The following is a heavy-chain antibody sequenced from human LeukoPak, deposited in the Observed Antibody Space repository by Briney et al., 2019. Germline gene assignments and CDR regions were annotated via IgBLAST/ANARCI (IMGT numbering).Heavy chain of an antibody. J-gene: IGHJ6*03. Sequence: SVKVSCKASGGTFSSYAISWARQAPGQGLEWMGGIIPIFGTANYAQKFQGRVTITADESTSTAYMELSSLRAEDTAVYYCARDLGYCSGGSCYPAYMDVWGKGTTVTVSS. CDR3: ARDLGYCSGGSCYPAYMDV. CDR2: IIPIFGTA. D-gene: IGHD2-15*01. CDR1: GGTFSSYA. V-gene: IGHV1-69*13.